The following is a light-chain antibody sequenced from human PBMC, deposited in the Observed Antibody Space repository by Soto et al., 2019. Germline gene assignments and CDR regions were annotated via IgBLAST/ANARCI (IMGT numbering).Light chain of an antibody. CDR2: GAS. J-gene: IGKJ1*01. V-gene: IGKV3-11*01. CDR3: QQHSHWPPWT. CDR1: ENVRTF. Sequence: VLTQSPATLSLSPGERATRSCRASENVRTFVDWYQQKPGQAPRLLIYGASNRATDIPARFSGSGSGTDFTLTISNLEPEDFAVYYCQQHSHWPPWTFGQGTKVDIK.